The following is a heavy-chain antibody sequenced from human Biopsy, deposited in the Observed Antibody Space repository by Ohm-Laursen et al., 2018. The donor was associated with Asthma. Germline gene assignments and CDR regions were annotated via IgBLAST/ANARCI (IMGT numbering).Heavy chain of an antibody. CDR2: IKHDGSEK. Sequence: SLRLPCAAAGFTFSDYYMSWIRQVPGKGLEWVANIKHDGSEKNHVDSLKGRFTISRDNAKNSLYLQMNSLRAEDTAVYYCARTFHFWSPYHAEHYQLWGQGTLVTVSS. D-gene: IGHD3-3*02. CDR3: ARTFHFWSPYHAEHYQL. V-gene: IGHV3-7*01. CDR1: GFTFSDYY. J-gene: IGHJ1*01.